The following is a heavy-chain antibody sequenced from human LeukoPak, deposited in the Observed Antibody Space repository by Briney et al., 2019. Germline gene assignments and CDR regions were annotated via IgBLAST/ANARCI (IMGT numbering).Heavy chain of an antibody. V-gene: IGHV1-2*02. CDR1: GYTFTGYY. Sequence: ASVKVSCKASGYTFTGYYLHWVRQAPGQGLEWMGCVNPNSGDTNYAQTLQGSVTMTRDTSISTVYMELSRLRSDDTAVYYCARASVSYWWFDSWGQGTLVTVSS. CDR2: VNPNSGDT. J-gene: IGHJ5*01. CDR3: ARASVSYWWFDS. D-gene: IGHD2-8*02.